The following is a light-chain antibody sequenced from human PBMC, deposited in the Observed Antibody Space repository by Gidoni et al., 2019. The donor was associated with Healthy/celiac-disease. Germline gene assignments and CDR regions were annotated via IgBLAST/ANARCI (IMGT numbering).Light chain of an antibody. CDR3: CSYAGSSISWV. Sequence: QSALTQPASVSGSPGQSLTISCTGPSSAVGSYNLVSWYQQHPGKAPKLMIYEVSKRPSGVSNRFSGSKSGNTASLTISGLQAEDEADYYCCSYAGSSISWVFGGGTKLTVL. CDR1: SSAVGSYNL. J-gene: IGLJ3*02. V-gene: IGLV2-23*02. CDR2: EVS.